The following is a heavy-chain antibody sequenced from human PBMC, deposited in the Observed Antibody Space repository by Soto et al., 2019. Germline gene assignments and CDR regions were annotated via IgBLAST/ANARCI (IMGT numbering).Heavy chain of an antibody. CDR2: TYYRSNWDN. CDR3: ARDSDSSGPWGENYYYYGMDV. D-gene: IGHD3-22*01. V-gene: IGHV6-1*01. Sequence: SQTHSLTCAISVDRVSSNSAACPCISQYPSRGLEWLGRTYYRSNWDNDYTISVKSLITINPEPSKKQNSLHLKSMTPEDTAVYYCARDSDSSGPWGENYYYYGMDVWGQGTTVTVSS. CDR1: VDRVSSNSAA. J-gene: IGHJ6*02.